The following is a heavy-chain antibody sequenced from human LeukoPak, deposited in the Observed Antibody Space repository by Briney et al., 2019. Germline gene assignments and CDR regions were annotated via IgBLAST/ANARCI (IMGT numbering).Heavy chain of an antibody. Sequence: GGSLRLSCATSGFSFSSYAMSWVRQAPGKGLEWVSAMSSSDDGRYYAASVRGRFTISRDTSRSTLYLQMNSLRAEDAAVYYCAKAPVTSCRGALRYPFDYWGQGTLVTVSS. CDR2: MSSSDDGR. CDR1: GFSFSSYA. CDR3: AKAPVTSCRGALRYPFDY. D-gene: IGHD2-15*01. V-gene: IGHV3-23*01. J-gene: IGHJ4*02.